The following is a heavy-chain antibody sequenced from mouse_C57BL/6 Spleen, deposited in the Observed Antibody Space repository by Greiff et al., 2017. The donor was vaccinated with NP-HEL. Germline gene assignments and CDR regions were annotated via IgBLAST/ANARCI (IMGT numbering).Heavy chain of an antibody. Sequence: VQLQQSGPELVKPGASVKISCKASGYSFTGYYMNWVKQSPEKSLEWIGEINPSTGGTTYNQKFKAKATLTVDKSSSTAYMQLKSLTSEDSAVYYCARWGNYLYYAMDYWGQGTSVTVSS. J-gene: IGHJ4*01. D-gene: IGHD2-1*01. CDR1: GYSFTGYY. CDR3: ARWGNYLYYAMDY. V-gene: IGHV1-42*01. CDR2: INPSTGGT.